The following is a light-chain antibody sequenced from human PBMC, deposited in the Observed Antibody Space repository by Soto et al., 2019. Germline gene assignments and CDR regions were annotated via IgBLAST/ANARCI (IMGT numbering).Light chain of an antibody. CDR1: SSDVGAYNY. Sequence: QAVVTQPASVSGSPGQSITISCTGTSSDVGAYNYVSWYQHHPGKVPKLLIYEVTNRPSGVSDRFSGSKSGNTASLTISGLQAEDEADYYCSSKRDSSNLFVFGTGTKLTVL. V-gene: IGLV2-14*01. CDR3: SSKRDSSNLFV. CDR2: EVT. J-gene: IGLJ1*01.